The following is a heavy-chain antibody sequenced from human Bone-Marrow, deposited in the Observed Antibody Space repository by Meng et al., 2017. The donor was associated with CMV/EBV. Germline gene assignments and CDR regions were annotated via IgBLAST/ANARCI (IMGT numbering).Heavy chain of an antibody. J-gene: IGHJ6*02. CDR2: TYYRSKWYN. Sequence: SETLSLTCASSGDSVSSNSAAWNWIRQSSSRGLEWLGRTYYRSKWYNDYAVSVKSRITINPDTSKNQFSLQLSSVIPDDTDVYYCARVNGVTSPYYYYHGMDVWGQGTTVTVSS. D-gene: IGHD2-8*01. CDR3: ARVNGVTSPYYYYHGMDV. V-gene: IGHV6-1*01. CDR1: GDSVSSNSAA.